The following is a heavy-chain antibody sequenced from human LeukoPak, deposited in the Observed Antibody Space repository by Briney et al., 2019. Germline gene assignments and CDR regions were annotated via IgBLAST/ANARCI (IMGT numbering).Heavy chain of an antibody. CDR1: GDSISTDTYY. D-gene: IGHD3-10*01. Sequence: SETLSLTCTVSGDSISTDTYYWGWIRQPPGKGLEWIGNIYYSGSTYYNPSLKSRVTMSVDTSKNQLSLKLTSVTAADTAVYYCARGWRSGSSVYWGQGTLVTVSS. J-gene: IGHJ1*01. V-gene: IGHV4-39*07. CDR2: IYYSGST. CDR3: ARGWRSGSSVY.